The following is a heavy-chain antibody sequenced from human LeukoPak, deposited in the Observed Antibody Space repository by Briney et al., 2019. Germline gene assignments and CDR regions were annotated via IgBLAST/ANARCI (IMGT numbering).Heavy chain of an antibody. J-gene: IGHJ3*02. D-gene: IGHD6-13*01. CDR1: GYTFTSYD. V-gene: IGHV1-8*01. CDR2: MNPNSGNT. Sequence: ASVRVSCKASGYTFTSYDINWVRQATGRGLEWMGWMNPNSGNTGYAQKFQGRVTMTRNTSISTAYMELSSLKSEDTAVYYCARRPSGGVAAAGSVAAFDIWGQGTMVTVSS. CDR3: ARRPSGGVAAAGSVAAFDI.